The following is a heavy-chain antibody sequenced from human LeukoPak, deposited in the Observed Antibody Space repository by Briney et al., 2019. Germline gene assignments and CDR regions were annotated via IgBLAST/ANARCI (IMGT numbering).Heavy chain of an antibody. J-gene: IGHJ3*02. CDR3: AADQGSILDAFDI. CDR1: GFTFTSSA. CDR2: IVVGSGNT. V-gene: IGHV1-58*02. Sequence: SVKVSCKASGFTFTSSAMQWVRQARGQRLEWIGWIVVGSGNTNYAQKFQERVTITRDMSTSTAYMELSSLRSEDTAVYYCAADQGSILDAFDIWGQGTMVTVSS. D-gene: IGHD2-2*02.